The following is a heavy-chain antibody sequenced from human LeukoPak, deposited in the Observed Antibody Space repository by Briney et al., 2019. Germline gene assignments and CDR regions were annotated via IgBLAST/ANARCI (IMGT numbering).Heavy chain of an antibody. CDR3: AKDRHYYGSGSSIDY. CDR1: GFTFSDYY. CDR2: IRYDGSNK. Sequence: GVLRLSCAASGFTFSDYYMSWIRQAPGKGLEWVAFIRYDGSNKYYADSVKGRFTISRDNSKNTLYLQMNSLRAEDTAVYYCAKDRHYYGSGSSIDYWGQGTLVTVSS. V-gene: IGHV3-30*02. D-gene: IGHD3-10*01. J-gene: IGHJ4*02.